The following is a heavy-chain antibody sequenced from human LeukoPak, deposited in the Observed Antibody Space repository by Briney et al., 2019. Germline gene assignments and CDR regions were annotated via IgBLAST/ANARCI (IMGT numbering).Heavy chain of an antibody. J-gene: IGHJ4*02. CDR2: INHSGST. Sequence: SETLSLTCAVYGGSFSGYYWSWIRQPPGKGLEWIGEINHSGSTNYNPSLKSRVTISVDTSKNQFSLKLSSVTAADTAVYYCARAVWYIAVAATFDYWGQGTLVTVSS. D-gene: IGHD6-19*01. V-gene: IGHV4-34*01. CDR3: ARAVWYIAVAATFDY. CDR1: GGSFSGYY.